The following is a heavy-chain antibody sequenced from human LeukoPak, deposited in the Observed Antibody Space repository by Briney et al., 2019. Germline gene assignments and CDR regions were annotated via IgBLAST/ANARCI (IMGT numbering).Heavy chain of an antibody. Sequence: PGGSLRLSCAASGFTFSSYSMNSVRQAPGKGLECVSFISISSSYIYYADPVKGRFTISRDNAKNSLYLQMNSLRAEDTAVYYCARDHDYGDYPDAFDIWGQGTMVTVSS. CDR3: ARDHDYGDYPDAFDI. CDR2: ISISSSYI. J-gene: IGHJ3*02. V-gene: IGHV3-21*01. CDR1: GFTFSSYS. D-gene: IGHD4-17*01.